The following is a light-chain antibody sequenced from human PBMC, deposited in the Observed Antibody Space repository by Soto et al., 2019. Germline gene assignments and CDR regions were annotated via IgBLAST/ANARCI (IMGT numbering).Light chain of an antibody. Sequence: QSALTQPASESGSPGQSITISCTGTSSDIGGYDYVSWYQQHPGKAPKLMIHNVSNRPSGVSNRFSGSKSGNTASLTISGLQAEDEADYYCSSFTSSTTLVFGGGTKVTVL. CDR2: NVS. CDR3: SSFTSSTTLV. CDR1: SSDIGGYDY. J-gene: IGLJ2*01. V-gene: IGLV2-14*01.